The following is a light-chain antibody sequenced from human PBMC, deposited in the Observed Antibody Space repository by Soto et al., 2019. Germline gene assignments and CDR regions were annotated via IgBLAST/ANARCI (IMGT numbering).Light chain of an antibody. CDR2: GTS. J-gene: IGKJ1*01. Sequence: EIVLTQSPGNLSLSPGETATLSCRASQTVGTNFLAWYQQKPGQAPRLLMFGTSNRATDIPDRFGGSGSGTDFTLTISRLEPEDVAVYYCQHYSRTLPWTFGQGTKVDIK. CDR3: QHYSRTLPWT. V-gene: IGKV3-20*01. CDR1: QTVGTNF.